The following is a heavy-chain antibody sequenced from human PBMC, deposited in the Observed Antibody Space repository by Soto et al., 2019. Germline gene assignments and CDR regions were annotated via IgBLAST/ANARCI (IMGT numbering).Heavy chain of an antibody. V-gene: IGHV3-23*01. J-gene: IGHJ4*02. Sequence: GGSLRLSCAASGFTFSRYAMSWVRQAPGKGLEWVSAISGSGGSTYYADSVKGRFTISRDNSKNTLYLQMNSLRAEDTAVYYCAKGLVVVVAATTPFDYWGQGTLVTVSS. D-gene: IGHD2-15*01. CDR2: ISGSGGST. CDR1: GFTFSRYA. CDR3: AKGLVVVVAATTPFDY.